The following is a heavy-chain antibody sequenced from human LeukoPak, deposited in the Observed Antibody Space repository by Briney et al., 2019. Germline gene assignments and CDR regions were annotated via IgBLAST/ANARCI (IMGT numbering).Heavy chain of an antibody. V-gene: IGHV3-33*08. J-gene: IGHJ4*02. Sequence: GGSLRLSCAASGFTFSSYAMHWVRQAPGKGLEWVAVIWYDGSNKYYADSVKGRFTISRDNSKNTLYLQMNSLRAEDTAVYYCARDRGAAAGFDYWGQGTLVTVSS. CDR3: ARDRGAAAGFDY. CDR1: GFTFSSYA. CDR2: IWYDGSNK. D-gene: IGHD6-13*01.